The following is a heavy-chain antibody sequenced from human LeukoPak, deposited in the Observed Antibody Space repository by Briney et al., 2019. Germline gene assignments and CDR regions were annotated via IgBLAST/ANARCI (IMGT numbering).Heavy chain of an antibody. CDR1: GGTFSSYA. Sequence: SVKVSCKASGGTFSSYAISWVRQAPGQGLEWMGGIIPIFGTANYAQKFQGRVTITADKSTSTAYMELSSLRSEDTAVYYCARVPQIPIVGATTALDYWGQGTLVTVSS. V-gene: IGHV1-69*06. CDR2: IIPIFGTA. J-gene: IGHJ4*02. CDR3: ARVPQIPIVGATTALDY. D-gene: IGHD1-26*01.